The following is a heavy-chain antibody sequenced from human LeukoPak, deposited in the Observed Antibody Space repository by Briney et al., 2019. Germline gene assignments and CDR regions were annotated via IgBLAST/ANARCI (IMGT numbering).Heavy chain of an antibody. V-gene: IGHV1-46*01. CDR3: ARVGRNLGSGSYYNRWFDP. Sequence: ASVKVSCKASGYTFTSYYMHWVRQAPGQGLKWMGIINPSGGSTSYAQKFQGRVTMTRDMSTSTVYMELSSLRSEDTAVYYCARVGRNLGSGSYYNRWFDPWGQGTLVTVSS. CDR2: INPSGGST. J-gene: IGHJ5*02. CDR1: GYTFTSYY. D-gene: IGHD3-10*01.